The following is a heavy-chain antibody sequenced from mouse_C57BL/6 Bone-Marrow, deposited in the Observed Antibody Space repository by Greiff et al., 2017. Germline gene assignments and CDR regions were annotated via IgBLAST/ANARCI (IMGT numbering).Heavy chain of an antibody. J-gene: IGHJ4*01. CDR1: GFTFSDFY. CDR3: ARDLLPDIDAMDY. Sequence: EVKVVESGGGLVQSGRSLRLSCATSGFTFSDFYMEWVRQAPGKGLEWIAASRNKANDYTTEYSASVKGRFIVSRDTSQSILYLQMNALRAEDTAIYYCARDLLPDIDAMDYWGQGTSVTVSS. V-gene: IGHV7-1*01. CDR2: SRNKANDYTT. D-gene: IGHD1-1*01.